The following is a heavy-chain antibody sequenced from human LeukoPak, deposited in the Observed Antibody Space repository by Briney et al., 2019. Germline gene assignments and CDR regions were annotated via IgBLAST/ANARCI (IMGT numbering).Heavy chain of an antibody. CDR3: ARQVRSCCDY. V-gene: IGHV4-39*01. J-gene: IGHJ4*02. Sequence: SETLSLTCTVSGDSIDINNYYWGWIRQPPGKELEWIASFYYGGSTYYNPSLKSRVTISVDTSKNQFSLKLSSVTAADTAVYYCARQVRSCCDYWGQGTLVTVSS. D-gene: IGHD6-13*01. CDR1: GDSIDINNYY. CDR2: FYYGGST.